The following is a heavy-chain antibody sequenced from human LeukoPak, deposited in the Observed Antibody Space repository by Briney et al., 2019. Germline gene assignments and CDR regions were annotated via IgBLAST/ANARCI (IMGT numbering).Heavy chain of an antibody. CDR1: GFTFSSYA. D-gene: IGHD6-19*01. CDR3: ARAPRAVAGRHYFDY. V-gene: IGHV3-30*04. Sequence: PGTSLRLSCAASGFTFSSYAMHWVRQAPGKGLEWLAFISYDGSYKYYADSVKGRFTISRDNSKNTLYLQMNSLRAEDTAVYYCARAPRAVAGRHYFDYWGQGTLVTVSS. CDR2: ISYDGSYK. J-gene: IGHJ4*02.